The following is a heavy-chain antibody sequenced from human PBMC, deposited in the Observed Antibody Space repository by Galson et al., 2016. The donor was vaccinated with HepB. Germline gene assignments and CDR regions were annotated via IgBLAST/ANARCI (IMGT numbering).Heavy chain of an antibody. Sequence: SLRLSCAASGLTFSNAWMSWVRQAPGKGLEWVGRIRSKTEGGTIEYAAPVKGRFTISRDDSRNTLYLQMNSLTTEDTAVYYCTTGTPGDVWGQGTTVTVSS. J-gene: IGHJ6*02. D-gene: IGHD1-1*01. V-gene: IGHV3-15*01. CDR3: TTGTPGDV. CDR1: GLTFSNAW. CDR2: IRSKTEGGTI.